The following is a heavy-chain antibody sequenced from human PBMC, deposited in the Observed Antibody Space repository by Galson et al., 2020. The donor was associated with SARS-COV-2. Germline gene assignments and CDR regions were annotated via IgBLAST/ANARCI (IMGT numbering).Heavy chain of an antibody. Sequence: ETSETLSLTCTVSGGSISSSSYYWGWIRQPPGKGLEWIGSIYYSGSTYYNPSLKSRVTISVDTSKNQFSLKLSSVTAADTAVYYCASNYDFWSGYPTSTFDYWGQGTLVTVSS. V-gene: IGHV4-39*01. CDR3: ASNYDFWSGYPTSTFDY. J-gene: IGHJ4*02. CDR2: IYYSGST. CDR1: GGSISSSSYY. D-gene: IGHD3-3*01.